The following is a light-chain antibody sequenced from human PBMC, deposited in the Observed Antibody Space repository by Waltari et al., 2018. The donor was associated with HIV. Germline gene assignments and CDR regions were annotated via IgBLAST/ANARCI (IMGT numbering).Light chain of an antibody. CDR1: QDISSN. Sequence: EIVMTQSPATLSASPGERATLSCRASQDISSNLAWYQQKPGQAPRLRIYGAATRATDIPVRFSGSGSGTEFTLTISSLQSEDFAVYYCQQYNKWPPWTFGQGTTVEIK. CDR3: QQYNKWPPWT. V-gene: IGKV3-15*01. CDR2: GAA. J-gene: IGKJ1*01.